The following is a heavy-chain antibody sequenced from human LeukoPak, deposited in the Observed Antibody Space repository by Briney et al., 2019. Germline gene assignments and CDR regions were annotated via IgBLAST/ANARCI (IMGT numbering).Heavy chain of an antibody. J-gene: IGHJ6*03. CDR2: ISSSSSYI. Sequence: KPGGSLRLSCAASGFTFSSYSMNWVRQAPGKGLEWVSSISSSSSYIYYVDSVKGRFTISRDNAKNSLYLQMNSLRAEDTAVYYCARAYYYMDVWGKGTTVTVSS. CDR1: GFTFSSYS. CDR3: ARAYYYMDV. V-gene: IGHV3-21*01.